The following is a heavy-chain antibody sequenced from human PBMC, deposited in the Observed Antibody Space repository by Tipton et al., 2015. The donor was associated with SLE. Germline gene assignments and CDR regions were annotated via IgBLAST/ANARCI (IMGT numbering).Heavy chain of an antibody. CDR3: AKGSTIVVVPADGMDV. Sequence: SLRLSCAASGFTFSSYAMSWVRQAPGKGLEWVSVIYSGGSTYYADSVKGRFTISRDNSKNTLYLQMNSLRAEDTAVYYCAKGSTIVVVPADGMDVWGQGTTVTVSS. V-gene: IGHV3-23*03. CDR1: GFTFSSYA. D-gene: IGHD2-2*01. CDR2: IYSGGST. J-gene: IGHJ6*02.